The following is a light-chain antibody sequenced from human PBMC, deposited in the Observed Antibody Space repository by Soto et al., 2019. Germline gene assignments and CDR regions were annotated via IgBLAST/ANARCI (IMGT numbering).Light chain of an antibody. J-gene: IGKJ1*01. V-gene: IGKV1-5*01. CDR2: DAS. CDR3: QQYKSYPWT. CDR1: QSISSL. Sequence: DIQMTQSLSTLSASVGDRVTITCRASQSISSLLAWYQQKQGKAPKLLIYDASSVESGVPSRFSGSGSGTEFTLTISDLQPDDCATYYCQQYKSYPWTFGQGTKLDI.